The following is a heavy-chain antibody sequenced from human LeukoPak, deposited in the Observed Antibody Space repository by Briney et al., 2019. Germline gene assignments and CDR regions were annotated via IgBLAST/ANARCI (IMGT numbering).Heavy chain of an antibody. CDR3: AKTIHSDFWRGYYSYFDY. CDR1: GFTFSSYW. V-gene: IGHV3-74*01. Sequence: GGSLRLSCAASGFTFSSYWMHWVRQAPGKGLVWVSRLNIDGSSTSYADSVKGRFTISRDNSKNTLYLQMSSLGAGDTAIYYCAKTIHSDFWRGYYSYFDYWGRGTLVTVSS. D-gene: IGHD3-3*01. CDR2: LNIDGSST. J-gene: IGHJ4*02.